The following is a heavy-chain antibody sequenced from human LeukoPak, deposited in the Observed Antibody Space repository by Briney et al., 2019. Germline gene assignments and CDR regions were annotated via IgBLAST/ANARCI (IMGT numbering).Heavy chain of an antibody. J-gene: IGHJ4*02. D-gene: IGHD3-3*01. CDR2: ISWDGGST. CDR3: ARAGYDFWSGYFFDY. CDR1: GVTFDDYT. V-gene: IGHV3-43*01. Sequence: GGPLRLSCAASGVTFDDYTMHWVRQAPGKGLEWVSLISWDGGSTYYADSVKGRFTISRDNSKNSLYLQMNSLRTEDTALYYCARAGYDFWSGYFFDYWGQGTLVTVSS.